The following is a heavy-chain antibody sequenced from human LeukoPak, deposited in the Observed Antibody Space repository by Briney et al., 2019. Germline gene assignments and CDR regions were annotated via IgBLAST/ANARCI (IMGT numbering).Heavy chain of an antibody. D-gene: IGHD1-14*01. J-gene: IGHJ4*02. CDR3: ARGGGLMTGDFDY. CDR2: MNPNSGNT. V-gene: IGHV1-8*01. Sequence: ASVKVSCRASGYAFTNYDINWVRQATGQGLEWMGWMNPNSGNTGYAQKFQGRVTMTRDTSISTAYMELSSLRSDDTAVYYCARGGGLMTGDFDYWGQGTLVTVSS. CDR1: GYAFTNYD.